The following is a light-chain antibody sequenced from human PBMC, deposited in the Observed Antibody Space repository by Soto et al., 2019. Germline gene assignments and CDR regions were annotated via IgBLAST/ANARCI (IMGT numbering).Light chain of an antibody. CDR2: GAS. CDR1: QYVSVSF. V-gene: IGKV3-20*01. CDR3: QQYSSSPLT. Sequence: EIVFTQSPGTLSLSPGESATLSCRASQYVSVSFLAWYQQKPGQAPGLRIYGASDSATGIPDRFTGSGSGTDFTLTINRLAYEDFAVYLCQQYSSSPLTFGQGTKVEIK. J-gene: IGKJ1*01.